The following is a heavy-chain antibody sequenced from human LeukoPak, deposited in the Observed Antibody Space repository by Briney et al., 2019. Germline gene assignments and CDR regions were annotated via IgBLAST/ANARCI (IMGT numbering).Heavy chain of an antibody. Sequence: GGSLRLSCAVSGFTFSSYGMHWVRQAPGKGLEWVAFMQYHGGNKYYADSVKGRFTISRDNAKNSLYLQMNSLRAEDTAVYYCARDRGNYYDSSGYSDYWGQGTLVTVSS. J-gene: IGHJ4*02. V-gene: IGHV3-30*02. CDR3: ARDRGNYYDSSGYSDY. CDR1: GFTFSSYG. D-gene: IGHD3-22*01. CDR2: MQYHGGNK.